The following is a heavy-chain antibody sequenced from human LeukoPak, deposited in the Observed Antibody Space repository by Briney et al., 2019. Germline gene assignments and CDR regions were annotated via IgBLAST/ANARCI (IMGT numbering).Heavy chain of an antibody. CDR1: GGSISSRSYY. CDR3: ASGSGSYYGAFDI. Sequence: PSETLSLTCTVSGGSISSRSYYWGWIRQPPGKGLEWIGSIYYSGSNYYNPSLKSRVTISVDTSKNQFSLKLISVTAADTAVYYCASGSGSYYGAFDIWGQGTMVTVSS. J-gene: IGHJ3*02. D-gene: IGHD1-26*01. V-gene: IGHV4-39*01. CDR2: IYYSGSN.